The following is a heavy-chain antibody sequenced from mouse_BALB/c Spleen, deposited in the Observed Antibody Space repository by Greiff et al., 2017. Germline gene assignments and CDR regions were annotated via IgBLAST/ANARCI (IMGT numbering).Heavy chain of an antibody. CDR3: TRGGTSRFAY. CDR1: GYTFTDYE. Sequence: QVQLQQSGAELVRPGASVTLSCKASGYTFTDYEMHWVKQTPVHGLEWIGAIDPETGGTAYNQKFKGKATLTADKSSSTAYMELRSLTSEDSAVYYCTRGGTSRFAYWGQGTLVTVSA. V-gene: IGHV1-15*01. J-gene: IGHJ3*01. D-gene: IGHD4-1*01. CDR2: IDPETGGT.